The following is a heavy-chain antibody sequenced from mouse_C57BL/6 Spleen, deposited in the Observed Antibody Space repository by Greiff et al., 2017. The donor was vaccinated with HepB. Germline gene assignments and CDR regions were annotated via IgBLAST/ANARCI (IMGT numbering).Heavy chain of an antibody. J-gene: IGHJ4*01. CDR1: GFNIKDYY. CDR2: IDPEDGET. D-gene: IGHD4-1*01. CDR3: ARWSLLTGKRDYYAMDY. V-gene: IGHV14-2*01. Sequence: EVQVVESGAELVKPGASVKLSCTASGFNIKDYYMHWVKQRTEQGLEWIGRIDPEDGETKYAPKFQGKATITADTSSNTAYLQLSSLTSEDTAVYYCARWSLLTGKRDYYAMDYWGQGTSVTVSS.